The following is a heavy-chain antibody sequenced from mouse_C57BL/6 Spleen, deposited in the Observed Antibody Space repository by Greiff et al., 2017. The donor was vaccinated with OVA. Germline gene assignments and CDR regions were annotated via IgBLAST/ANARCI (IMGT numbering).Heavy chain of an antibody. V-gene: IGHV5-17*01. CDR1: GFTFSDYG. CDR3: ARPSRDYAMDY. CDR2: ISSGSSTI. Sequence: EVQLQQSGGGLVKPGGSLKLSCAASGFTFSDYGMHWVRQAPEKGLEWVAYISSGSSTIYYADTVKGRFTISRDNAKNTLFLQMTSLRSEDTAMYYCARPSRDYAMDYWGQGTSVTVSS. D-gene: IGHD2-10*02. J-gene: IGHJ4*01.